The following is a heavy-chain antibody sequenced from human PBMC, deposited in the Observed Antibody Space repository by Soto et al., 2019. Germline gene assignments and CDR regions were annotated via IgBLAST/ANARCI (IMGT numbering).Heavy chain of an antibody. Sequence: GGSLRLSCAASGFTFSSYEMNWVRQAPGKGLEWVSYISSSGSTIYYADSVKGRFTISRDNAKNSLYLQMNSLRAEDTAVYYCARGPYYDSSGPWSGYFQHWGQGTLVTVSS. D-gene: IGHD3-22*01. V-gene: IGHV3-48*03. J-gene: IGHJ1*01. CDR2: ISSSGSTI. CDR1: GFTFSSYE. CDR3: ARGPYYDSSGPWSGYFQH.